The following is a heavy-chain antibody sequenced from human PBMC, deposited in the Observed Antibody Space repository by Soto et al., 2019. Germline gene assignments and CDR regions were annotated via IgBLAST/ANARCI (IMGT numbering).Heavy chain of an antibody. CDR1: GGTFSSYT. CDR2: IIPILGIA. CDR3: ARDSTADCSSTSCYIDY. J-gene: IGHJ4*02. V-gene: IGHV1-69*08. Sequence: QVQLVQSGAEVKKPGSSVKVSCKASGGTFSSYTISWVRQAPGQGLEWMGRIIPILGIANYAQKFQGRVTITADKSTSKAYMELSSLRSEDTAVYYWARDSTADCSSTSCYIDYWGQGTLVTVSS. D-gene: IGHD2-2*01.